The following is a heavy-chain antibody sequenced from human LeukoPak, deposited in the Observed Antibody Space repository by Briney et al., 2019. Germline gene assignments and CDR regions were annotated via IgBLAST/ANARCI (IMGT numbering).Heavy chain of an antibody. CDR2: IYPGDSDT. CDR3: ARERRYFDWLLSPFGAFDI. J-gene: IGHJ3*02. V-gene: IGHV5-51*01. D-gene: IGHD3-9*01. CDR1: GYSFTSYW. Sequence: GESLKISCKGSGYSFTSYWIGWVRQMPGKGLEWMGIIYPGDSDTRYSPSFQGQVTISADKSISTAYLQWSSLKASDTAMYYCARERRYFDWLLSPFGAFDIWGQGTMVTVSS.